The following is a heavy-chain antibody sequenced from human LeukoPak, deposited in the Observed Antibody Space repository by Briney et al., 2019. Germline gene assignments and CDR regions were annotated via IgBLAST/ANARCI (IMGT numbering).Heavy chain of an antibody. V-gene: IGHV3-9*01. CDR2: ISWNSGSI. D-gene: IGHD3-10*01. CDR3: ARVVPPSLGMDV. CDR1: GFTFDDYA. J-gene: IGHJ6*04. Sequence: GGSLRLSCAASGFTFDDYAMHWVRQAPGKGLEWVSGISWNSGSIGYADSVKGRFTISRDNAKNSLYLRMNSLRAEDTAVYYCARVVPPSLGMDVWGKGTTVTVSS.